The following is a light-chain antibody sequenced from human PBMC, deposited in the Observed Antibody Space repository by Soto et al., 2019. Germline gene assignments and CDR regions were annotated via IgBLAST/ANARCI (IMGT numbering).Light chain of an antibody. CDR3: SSYTSSILYV. CDR1: SSDVGGYNY. CDR2: EVS. J-gene: IGLJ1*01. V-gene: IGLV2-14*01. Sequence: QSVLTQPASVSGSPGQLITISCTGTSSDVGGYNYVSWYQQHPGKAPKLMIYEVSNRPSGVSNRFSGSKSGNTASLTISGLQAEDEADYYCSSYTSSILYVFGTGTKVTVL.